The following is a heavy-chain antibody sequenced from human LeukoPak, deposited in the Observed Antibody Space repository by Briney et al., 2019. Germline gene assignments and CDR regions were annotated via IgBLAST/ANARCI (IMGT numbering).Heavy chain of an antibody. Sequence: PGGSLRLSCAASGFTFSSYTMNWVRQAPGKGLEWVSSISSSSIYIYYTDSVKGRFTISRDDAKNSLYLQMNSLRAEDTAVYYCARDRSGSYSFDAFDIWGQGTMVTVSS. CDR2: ISSSSIYI. CDR1: GFTFSSYT. D-gene: IGHD1-26*01. V-gene: IGHV3-21*01. CDR3: ARDRSGSYSFDAFDI. J-gene: IGHJ3*02.